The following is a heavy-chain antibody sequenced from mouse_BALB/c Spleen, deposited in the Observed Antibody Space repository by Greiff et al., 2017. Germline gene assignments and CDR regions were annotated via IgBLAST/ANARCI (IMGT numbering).Heavy chain of an antibody. CDR2: IWGDGST. CDR1: GFSLTGYG. CDR3: ARDGVAYWYAMDY. J-gene: IGHJ4*01. Sequence: VQGVESGPGLVAPSQSLSITCTVSGFSLTGYGVNWVRQPPGKGLEWLGMIWGDGSTDYNSALKSRLSISKDNSKSHVFLKMNSLQTDDTARYYCARDGVAYWYAMDYWGQGTSVTVSS. V-gene: IGHV2-6-7*01. D-gene: IGHD1-1*02.